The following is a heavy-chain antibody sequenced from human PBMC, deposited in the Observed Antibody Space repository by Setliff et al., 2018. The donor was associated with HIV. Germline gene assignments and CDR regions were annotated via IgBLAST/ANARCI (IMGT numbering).Heavy chain of an antibody. Sequence: SETLSLTCTVSGYSISSGYYWGFIRQPPGKGLEWIGSIFHSGTTNYNPSLKSRVTISVDTSKNQFSLKLSSVTAADTAVYYCTRAEQQLPYYYYYYGMDVLGQGTTVTVSS. CDR3: TRAEQQLPYYYYYYGMDV. J-gene: IGHJ6*02. D-gene: IGHD6-13*01. CDR1: GYSISSGYY. V-gene: IGHV4-38-2*02. CDR2: IFHSGTT.